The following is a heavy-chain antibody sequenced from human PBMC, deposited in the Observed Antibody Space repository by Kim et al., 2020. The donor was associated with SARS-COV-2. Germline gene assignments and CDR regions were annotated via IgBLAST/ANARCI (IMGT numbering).Heavy chain of an antibody. V-gene: IGHV3-30*02. J-gene: IGHJ4*02. Sequence: KGRSTISRDNSKTTLFLQMNSLRAEDTAVYYCAKERTYYYDSSGFYYDYWGQGTLVTVSS. CDR3: AKERTYYYDSSGFYYDY. D-gene: IGHD3-22*01.